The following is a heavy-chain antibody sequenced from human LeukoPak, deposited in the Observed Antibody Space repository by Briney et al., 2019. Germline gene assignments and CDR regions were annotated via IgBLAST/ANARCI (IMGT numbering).Heavy chain of an antibody. J-gene: IGHJ5*02. CDR1: GFTFGDYA. D-gene: IGHD3-10*01. CDR3: ARLGPLVRGVNWFDP. V-gene: IGHV5-51*01. Sequence: GGSLRLSCTASGFTFGDYAMSWVRQAPGKGLEWMGIIYPGDSNTRYSPSFQGQVTISADKSISTAYLQWSSLKASDTAMYYCARLGPLVRGVNWFDPWGQGTLVTVSS. CDR2: IYPGDSNT.